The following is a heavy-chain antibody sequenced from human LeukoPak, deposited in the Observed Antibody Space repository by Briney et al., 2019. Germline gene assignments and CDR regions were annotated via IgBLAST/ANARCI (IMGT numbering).Heavy chain of an antibody. CDR1: GGSISSYY. J-gene: IGHJ4*02. CDR3: ARVDTAMAIDY. CDR2: IYYSGST. V-gene: IGHV4-59*01. D-gene: IGHD5-18*01. Sequence: SETLSLTCTVSGGSISSYYWSWIRQPPGKGLEWIGYIYYSGSTNYNPSLKSRVTTSVDTSKNQFSLKLSSVTAADTAVYYCARVDTAMAIDYWGQGTLVTVSS.